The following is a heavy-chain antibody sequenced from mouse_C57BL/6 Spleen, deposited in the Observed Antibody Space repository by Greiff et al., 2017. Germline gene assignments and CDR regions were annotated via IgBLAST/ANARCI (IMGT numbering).Heavy chain of an antibody. CDR2: SDPSDSYT. V-gene: IGHV1-59*01. CDR3: AKWKVTTVVATDY. Sequence: QVQLQQPGAELVRPGTSVKLSCKASGYTFTSYWMHWVKQRPGQGLEWIGVSDPSDSYTNYNQKFKGKATLTVDTSSRTAYMQLSSLTSEDSAVYYCAKWKVTTVVATDYWGQGTTLTVSS. J-gene: IGHJ2*01. CDR1: GYTFTSYW. D-gene: IGHD1-1*01.